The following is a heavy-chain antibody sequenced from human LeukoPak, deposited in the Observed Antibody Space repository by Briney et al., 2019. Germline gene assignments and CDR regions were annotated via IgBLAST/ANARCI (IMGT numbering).Heavy chain of an antibody. Sequence: SETLSLTCTVSGGSISSSSYYWGWIRQPPGKGLEWIGSIYYSGSTYYNPSLKSRVTISVDTSKNQFSLKLSSVTAADTAVYYCARTVLRLQGDAFDIWGQGTMVTVSS. CDR3: ARTVLRLQGDAFDI. V-gene: IGHV4-39*01. D-gene: IGHD3-3*01. J-gene: IGHJ3*02. CDR2: IYYSGST. CDR1: GGSISSSSYY.